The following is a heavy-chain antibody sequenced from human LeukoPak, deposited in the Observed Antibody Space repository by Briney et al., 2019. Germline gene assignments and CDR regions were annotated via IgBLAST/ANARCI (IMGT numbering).Heavy chain of an antibody. D-gene: IGHD3-10*01. Sequence: ASVKVSCKASGYTFTGYHMHWVRQAPGQGLEWMGIINPSGGSTSYAQKFQGRVTMTWDTSTSTVYMELSSLRSEDTAVYYCARARQVWFGELLYPGYGGNWFDPWGQGTLVTVSS. CDR1: GYTFTGYH. J-gene: IGHJ5*02. V-gene: IGHV1-46*01. CDR3: ARARQVWFGELLYPGYGGNWFDP. CDR2: INPSGGST.